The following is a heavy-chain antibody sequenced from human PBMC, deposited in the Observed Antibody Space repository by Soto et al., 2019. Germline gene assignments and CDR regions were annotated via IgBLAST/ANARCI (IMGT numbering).Heavy chain of an antibody. CDR3: ARRDHSSSWYLDY. CDR2: IWYDGSNK. Sequence: GGSLRRSCAASGFTFSSYVMHWVRQAPGKGLEWVAVIWYDGSNKYYADSVKGRFTISRDNSKNTLYLQMNSLRAEDTAVYYCARRDHSSSWYLDYWGQGTLVTVSS. CDR1: GFTFSSYV. V-gene: IGHV3-33*01. D-gene: IGHD6-13*01. J-gene: IGHJ4*02.